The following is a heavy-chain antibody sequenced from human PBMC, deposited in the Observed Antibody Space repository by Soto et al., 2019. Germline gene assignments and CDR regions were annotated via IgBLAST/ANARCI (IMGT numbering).Heavy chain of an antibody. Sequence: SVKVSCKASGHTCTGYYMHWVLQAPGQGLEWMGWINPNSGGTNYAQKFQGWVTMTRDTSISTAYMELSRLRSDDTAVYYCARSEGFTNGMDVWGQGTTVTVSS. CDR1: GHTCTGYY. D-gene: IGHD3-10*01. V-gene: IGHV1-2*04. J-gene: IGHJ6*02. CDR2: INPNSGGT. CDR3: ARSEGFTNGMDV.